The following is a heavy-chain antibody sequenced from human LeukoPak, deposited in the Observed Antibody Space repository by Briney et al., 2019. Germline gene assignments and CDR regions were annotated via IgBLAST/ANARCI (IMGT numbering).Heavy chain of an antibody. D-gene: IGHD1-26*01. J-gene: IGHJ4*02. CDR1: GFTFSKAW. Sequence: NPGGSLRLSCAASGFTFSKAWMSWVRQAPGKGLECVGRIISKTDGGTTNYAAPVNGRFAISRDDSKNTLYLQMNGLKTEDTAVYYCTTAGTTTTRFVDYWGQGTLVTVSS. V-gene: IGHV3-15*01. CDR3: TTAGTTTTRFVDY. CDR2: IISKTDGGTT.